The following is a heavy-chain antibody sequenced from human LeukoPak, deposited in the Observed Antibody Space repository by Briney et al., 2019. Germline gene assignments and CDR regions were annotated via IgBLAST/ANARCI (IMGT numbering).Heavy chain of an antibody. J-gene: IGHJ4*02. CDR2: FNSDGSHI. D-gene: IGHD2-21*02. CDR3: ARLTANHFDS. Sequence: GGSLRLSCAASGFTLTSYAMSWVRQAPGKGLEWVSLFNSDGSHIYYSESVRGRFTISRDISKTTLSMQMSSLRAEGTAIYYCARLTANHFDSWGPGTLVTVS. CDR1: GFTLTSYA. V-gene: IGHV3-23*01.